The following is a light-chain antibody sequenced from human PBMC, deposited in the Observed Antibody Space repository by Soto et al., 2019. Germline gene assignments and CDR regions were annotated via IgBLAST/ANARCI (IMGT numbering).Light chain of an antibody. Sequence: QSALTQPASVSGSPGQSITISCTGTSSDVGNYKYVSWYQQHPGKAPKLIIYEVTNRPSGVSNRFSASKSGNTAYLTISGLQAEDEADYYCNSYTTTYTLVFGTGTKVTVL. CDR2: EVT. V-gene: IGLV2-14*03. CDR3: NSYTTTYTLV. CDR1: SSDVGNYKY. J-gene: IGLJ1*01.